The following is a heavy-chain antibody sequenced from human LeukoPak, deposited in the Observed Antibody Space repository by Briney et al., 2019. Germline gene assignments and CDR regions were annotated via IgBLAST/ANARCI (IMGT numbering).Heavy chain of an antibody. CDR3: TTLYGDDYWYFDL. Sequence: GGSLRLSCAASGFTFSNAWMSWVRQAPGKGVEWVGRIKSKTDGGTTDYAAPVKGRFTISRDDSKNTLYLQMNSLKTEDTAVYYCTTLYGDDYWYFDLWGRGTLVTVSS. CDR1: GFTFSNAW. J-gene: IGHJ2*01. D-gene: IGHD4-17*01. CDR2: IKSKTDGGTT. V-gene: IGHV3-15*01.